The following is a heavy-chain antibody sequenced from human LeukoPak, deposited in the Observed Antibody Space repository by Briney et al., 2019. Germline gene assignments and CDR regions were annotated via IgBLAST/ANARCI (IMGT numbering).Heavy chain of an antibody. Sequence: PSETLSLTCTVSGGSISSYYWSWLRQPPGKGLEWIGYIYYSGSTNYNPSLKSRVTISVDTSKNQFSLKLSSVTAADTAVYYCARGGADYDILTGYYNSNWFDPWGQGTLVTVSS. J-gene: IGHJ5*02. CDR3: ARGGADYDILTGYYNSNWFDP. D-gene: IGHD3-9*01. CDR1: GGSISSYY. CDR2: IYYSGST. V-gene: IGHV4-59*01.